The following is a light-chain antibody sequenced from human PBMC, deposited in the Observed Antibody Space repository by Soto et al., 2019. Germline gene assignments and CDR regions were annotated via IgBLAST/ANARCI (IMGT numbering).Light chain of an antibody. V-gene: IGKV1-16*02. J-gene: IGKJ1*01. CDR1: QGISTY. CDR3: KQYYRYPWT. Sequence: DIQMTQSPSSVSASVGDRVTITCRASQGISTYLGWYQQKPGKAPKSLIYSASSLQSGVPSKFRGVGSRTEFTLTITVMQPDDFATYYCKQYYRYPWTFGQGTKLEI. CDR2: SAS.